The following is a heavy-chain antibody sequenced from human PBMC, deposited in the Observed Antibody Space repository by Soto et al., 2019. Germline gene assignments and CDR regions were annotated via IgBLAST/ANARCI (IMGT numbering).Heavy chain of an antibody. Sequence: EVQLLESGGGLVQPGGSLRLSCAASGFTFSNYAMTWVRQAPGKGLEWVSVITGSGGGTYFVDSVKDRFTIARDNSQNTVSLQISRLRAEDTAVYYCPNRPPTAAAVDYLGPGTLVTVSS. CDR1: GFTFSNYA. V-gene: IGHV3-23*01. D-gene: IGHD2-2*01. CDR3: PNRPPTAAAVDY. J-gene: IGHJ4*02. CDR2: ITGSGGGT.